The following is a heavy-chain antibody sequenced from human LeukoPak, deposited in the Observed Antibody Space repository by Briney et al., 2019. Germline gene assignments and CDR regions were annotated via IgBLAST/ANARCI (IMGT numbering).Heavy chain of an antibody. J-gene: IGHJ6*02. CDR3: ARVGLLTGYYSLYYYYGMDV. CDR2: ISSSGSTI. CDR1: GFTFSSYE. V-gene: IGHV3-48*03. D-gene: IGHD3-9*01. Sequence: PGGSLRLSCAASGFTFSSYEMNWVRQAPGKGLEWVSYISSSGSTIYYADSVKGRFTNSRDNAKNSLYLQMNSLRAEDTAVYYCARVGLLTGYYSLYYYYGMDVWGQGTTVTVSS.